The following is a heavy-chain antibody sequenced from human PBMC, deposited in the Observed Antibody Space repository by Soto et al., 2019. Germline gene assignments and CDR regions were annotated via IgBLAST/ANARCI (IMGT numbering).Heavy chain of an antibody. CDR1: GFTFSTYA. V-gene: IGHV3-23*01. CDR2: ISGSGGST. Sequence: GGSLRLSCAASGFTFSTYAMSWVRLAPGKGLEWVSAISGSGGSTRYAGSVKGRFTISRDNSKNTLYLQMNSLRAEDTAIYYCAKCLFGYSGSSGWCNWLDPWGQGTLVTVSS. D-gene: IGHD5-12*01. J-gene: IGHJ5*02. CDR3: AKCLFGYSGSSGWCNWLDP.